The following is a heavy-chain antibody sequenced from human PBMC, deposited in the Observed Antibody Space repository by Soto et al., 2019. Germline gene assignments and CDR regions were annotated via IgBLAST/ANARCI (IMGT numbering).Heavy chain of an antibody. CDR1: GFTFSEHA. D-gene: IGHD3-16*01. CDR3: TRDLLPGGADV. CDR2: IMWNSRKI. Sequence: DVQLIESGGGFVQPGWSLRLSCAGSGFTFSEHAMHWVRQAPGKGLEWVSGIMWNSRKIGYADSVRGRFIISRDSARNSLYLQMNSLPVEDTATYYCTRDLLPGGADVWGQGTTVIVSS. J-gene: IGHJ6*02. V-gene: IGHV3-9*01.